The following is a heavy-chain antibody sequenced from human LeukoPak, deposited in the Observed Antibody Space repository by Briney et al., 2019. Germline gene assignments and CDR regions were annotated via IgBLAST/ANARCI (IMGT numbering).Heavy chain of an antibody. CDR2: IYYSGST. J-gene: IGHJ4*02. V-gene: IGHV4-59*01. CDR3: ARGGDGYYYDSGFDY. CDR1: GGSISSYY. D-gene: IGHD3-22*01. Sequence: SETLSLTCTASGGSISSYYWSWIRQPPGKGLEWIGYIYYSGSTNYNPSLKSRVTISVDTSKNQFSLKLSSVTAADTAVYYCARGGDGYYYDSGFDYWGQGTLVTVSS.